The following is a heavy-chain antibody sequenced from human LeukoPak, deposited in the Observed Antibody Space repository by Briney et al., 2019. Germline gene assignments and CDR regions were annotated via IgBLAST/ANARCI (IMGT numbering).Heavy chain of an antibody. D-gene: IGHD5-12*01. V-gene: IGHV4-61*01. CDR1: GYSISSAYY. CDR3: ARGGGYSGYEVWFDP. CDR2: IYYSGST. Sequence: SETLSLTCSVSGYSISSAYYWSWIRQPPGKGLERIGYIYYSGSTNYNPSLKSRVTISVDTSKNQFSLKLSSVTAADTAVYYCARGGGYSGYEVWFDPWGQGTLVTVSS. J-gene: IGHJ5*02.